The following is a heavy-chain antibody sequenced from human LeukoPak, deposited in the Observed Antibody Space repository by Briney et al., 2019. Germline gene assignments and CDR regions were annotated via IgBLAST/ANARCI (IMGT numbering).Heavy chain of an antibody. Sequence: GGSLRLSCAASGFTFSSYSMNWVRQAPGQGLEWVSSISSSSSYIYYADSVKGRFTTSRDNAKNSLYLQMNSLRAEDTAVYYCARRGGRRYYDILTGYSQRGEFDYWGQGTLVTVSS. D-gene: IGHD3-9*01. CDR3: ARRGGRRYYDILTGYSQRGEFDY. CDR2: ISSSSSYI. V-gene: IGHV3-21*01. CDR1: GFTFSSYS. J-gene: IGHJ4*02.